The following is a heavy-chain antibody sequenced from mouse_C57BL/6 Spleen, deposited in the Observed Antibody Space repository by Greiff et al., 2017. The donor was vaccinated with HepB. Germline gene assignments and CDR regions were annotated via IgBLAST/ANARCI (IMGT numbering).Heavy chain of an antibody. CDR1: GYTFTSYW. CDR2: IDPSDSYT. D-gene: IGHD2-4*01. V-gene: IGHV1-50*01. J-gene: IGHJ4*01. Sequence: VKLQQPGAELVKPGASVKLSCKASGYTFTSYWMQWVKQRPGQGLEWIGEIDPSDSYTNYNQKFKGKATLTVDTSSSTAYMQLSSLTSEDSAVYYCARRGYYDYGAMDYWGQGTSVTVSS. CDR3: ARRGYYDYGAMDY.